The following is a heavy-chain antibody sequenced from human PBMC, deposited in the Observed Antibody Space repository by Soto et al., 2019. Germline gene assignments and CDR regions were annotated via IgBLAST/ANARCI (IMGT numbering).Heavy chain of an antibody. CDR1: GFTFSSYA. CDR2: ITYSGAGK. V-gene: IGHV3-23*01. CDR3: AKGGASSSFDY. D-gene: IGHD6-13*01. J-gene: IGHJ4*02. Sequence: GSLRLSCTASGFTFSSYAMNWVRQAPGKGLEWASTITYSGAGKYYADSVKGRFTISRDNSKNTLYLQMNSLRAEDTAVYYCAKGGASSSFDYWGQGTLVTVSS.